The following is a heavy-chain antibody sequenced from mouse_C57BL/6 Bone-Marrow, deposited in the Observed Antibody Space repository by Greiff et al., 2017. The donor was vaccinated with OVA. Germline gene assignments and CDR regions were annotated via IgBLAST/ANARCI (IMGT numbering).Heavy chain of an antibody. CDR2: IDPSDSYT. V-gene: IGHV1-50*01. Sequence: QVQLQHPGAELVKPGASVKLSCKASGYTFTSYWMQWVKQRPGQGLEWIGEIDPSDSYTNYNQKFKGKATLTVDTSSSTAYMQLSSLTSEDSAVYYCARRIYGNYPYAMDYWGQGTSVTVSS. CDR3: ARRIYGNYPYAMDY. J-gene: IGHJ4*01. D-gene: IGHD2-1*01. CDR1: GYTFTSYW.